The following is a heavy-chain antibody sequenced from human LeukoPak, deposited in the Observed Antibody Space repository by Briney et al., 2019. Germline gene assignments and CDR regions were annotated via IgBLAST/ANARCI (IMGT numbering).Heavy chain of an antibody. CDR3: ARARSDYYFDY. CDR1: GDSVSSDSAT. Sequence: PSQTLSLTCALSGDSVSSDSATWNWLRPSPSRGLEWLGSTYYRSEWYKDYAVSVKIPITINPATPTNQLSLQLNSVTAEATAVYDCARARSDYYFDYWGQGTLVTVSS. V-gene: IGHV6-1*01. D-gene: IGHD2-21*02. J-gene: IGHJ4*02. CDR2: TYYRSEWYK.